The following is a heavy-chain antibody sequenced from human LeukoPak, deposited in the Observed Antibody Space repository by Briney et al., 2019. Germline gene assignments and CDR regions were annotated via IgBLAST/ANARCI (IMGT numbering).Heavy chain of an antibody. J-gene: IGHJ4*02. V-gene: IGHV4-30-2*01. D-gene: IGHD6-13*01. Sequence: SETLSLTCAVSGGSISSGGYSWSWIRQPPAKGLEWIGYIYHSGSTYYNPSLKSRVTISVDTSKNQFSLKLSSVTAADTAVYYCARGQGSSSWFNDYWGQGTLVTVSS. CDR1: GGSISSGGYS. CDR3: ARGQGSSSWFNDY. CDR2: IYHSGST.